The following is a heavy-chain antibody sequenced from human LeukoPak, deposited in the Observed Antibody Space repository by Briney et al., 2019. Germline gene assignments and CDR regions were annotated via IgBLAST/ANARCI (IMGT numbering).Heavy chain of an antibody. Sequence: QSGGSLRLSCAASGITLRSYAMSWVRQAPGKGLEWVSSISASGGTTYDADFVKGRFTISRDNSKNILFLHMNNLRAEDTAVFHCAKCVNAAQYYYMDVWGKGTTVIVSS. CDR2: ISASGGTT. D-gene: IGHD1-1*01. CDR1: GITLRSYA. CDR3: AKCVNAAQYYYMDV. J-gene: IGHJ6*03. V-gene: IGHV3-23*01.